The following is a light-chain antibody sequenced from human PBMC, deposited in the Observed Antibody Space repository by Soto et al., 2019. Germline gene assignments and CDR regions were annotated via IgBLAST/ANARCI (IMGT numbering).Light chain of an antibody. CDR3: QNYYSAPFT. J-gene: IGKJ3*01. CDR1: QGINDY. Sequence: DIQMTQSPSSLSAFLGDRVTITCRASQGINDYLAWYQQKPGKVPKLLIYAASTLQSVVPPRFSGTGSGTDFTLTTSSLQPEDVATYYCQNYYSAPFTFGPGTKVDIK. V-gene: IGKV1-27*01. CDR2: AAS.